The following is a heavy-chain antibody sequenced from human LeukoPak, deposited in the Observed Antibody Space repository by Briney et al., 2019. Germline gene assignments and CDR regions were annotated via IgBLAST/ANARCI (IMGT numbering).Heavy chain of an antibody. D-gene: IGHD5-18*01. V-gene: IGHV4-39*07. CDR1: GGSISSSSYY. Sequence: SETLSLTCTVSGGSISSSSYYWGWIRQPPGKGLEWIGSINYSGSTYYNPSLKSRVTISVDRSKNQFSLKLSSVTAADTAVYYCARELGTAMAYEAWGQGTLVTVSS. CDR3: ARELGTAMAYEA. J-gene: IGHJ5*02. CDR2: INYSGST.